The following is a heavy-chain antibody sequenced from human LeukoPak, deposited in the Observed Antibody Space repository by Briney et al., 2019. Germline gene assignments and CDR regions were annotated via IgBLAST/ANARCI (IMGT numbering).Heavy chain of an antibody. V-gene: IGHV1-46*01. CDR3: ARRAVGNSYYYSMDV. Sequence: GASVKVSCKASGYTFTSYYMHWVRQAPGQGLEWMGIINPSGGSTSYAQKFQGRVTMTRDTSTITVYMELSSLRSEDTAVYYCARRAVGNSYYYSMDVWGKGTTVTVSS. D-gene: IGHD6-19*01. CDR2: INPSGGST. CDR1: GYTFTSYY. J-gene: IGHJ6*03.